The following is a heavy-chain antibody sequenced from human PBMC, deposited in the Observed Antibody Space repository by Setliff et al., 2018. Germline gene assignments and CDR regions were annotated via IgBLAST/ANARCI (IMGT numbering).Heavy chain of an antibody. D-gene: IGHD3-3*01. CDR3: ARDDTYDFWGGHGHLDS. V-gene: IGHV4-39*07. Sequence: SETLSLTCTVSGASLSSGTYYWGWIRQPPGKGLEWIGRIYYRGDTYYNASLKGRLTISVDTAQNQFSLRLTSVTAADTAVYYCARDDTYDFWGGHGHLDSWGQGILVTVSS. J-gene: IGHJ4*02. CDR1: GASLSSGTYY. CDR2: IYYRGDT.